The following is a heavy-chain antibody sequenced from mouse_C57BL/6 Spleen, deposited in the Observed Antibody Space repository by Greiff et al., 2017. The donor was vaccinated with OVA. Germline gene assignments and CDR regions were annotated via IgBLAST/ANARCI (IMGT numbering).Heavy chain of an antibody. V-gene: IGHV1-55*01. CDR2: IYPGSGST. CDR1: GYTFTSYW. CDR3: ARRGTGPWFAY. J-gene: IGHJ3*01. D-gene: IGHD3-3*01. Sequence: QVHVKQPGAELVKPGASVKMSCKASGYTFTSYWITWVKQRPGQGLEWIGDIYPGSGSTNYNEKFKSKATLTVDTSSSTAYMQLSSLTSEDSAVYYCARRGTGPWFAYWGQGTLVTVSA.